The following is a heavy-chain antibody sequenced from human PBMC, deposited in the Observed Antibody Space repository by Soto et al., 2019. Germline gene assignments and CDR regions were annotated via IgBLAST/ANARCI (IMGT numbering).Heavy chain of an antibody. CDR1: GFTFSSYA. CDR3: AKVVWELRRTLWGTIDY. J-gene: IGHJ4*02. D-gene: IGHD1-26*01. Sequence: GGSLRLSCAASGFTFSSYAMSWVRQAPGKGLEWVSAIRGSGGSTYYADSVKGRFTISRDNSKNTLYLQMNSLRAEDTAVYYCAKVVWELRRTLWGTIDYWGQGTLVTVSS. V-gene: IGHV3-23*01. CDR2: IRGSGGST.